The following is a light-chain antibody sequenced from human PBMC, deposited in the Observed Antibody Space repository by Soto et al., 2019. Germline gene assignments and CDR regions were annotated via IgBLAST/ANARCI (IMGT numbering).Light chain of an antibody. V-gene: IGKV1-39*01. CDR2: SAS. CDR1: HDISTY. Sequence: DLQMTQSPSSLSAAVGDRVTITCRASHDISTYLCWYQQKPGKAPKLLIYSASILQSGVPPRFSGSGSGTDFTLTISSLQPEDIATYYCQQSFNTLTFGGGTKVDIK. J-gene: IGKJ4*01. CDR3: QQSFNTLT.